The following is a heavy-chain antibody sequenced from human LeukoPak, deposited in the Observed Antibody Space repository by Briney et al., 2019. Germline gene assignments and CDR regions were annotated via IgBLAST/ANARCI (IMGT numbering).Heavy chain of an antibody. V-gene: IGHV3-30*18. CDR1: GFTFSSYG. CDR2: ISYDGSNK. D-gene: IGHD3-10*01. CDR3: AKDAVRGVMRYYFDY. J-gene: IGHJ4*02. Sequence: GRSLRLSCAASGFTFSSYGMHWVRQAPGKGLEWAAVISYDGSNKYYADSVKGRFTISRDNSKNTLYLQMNSLRAEDTAVYYCAKDAVRGVMRYYFDYWGQGTLVTVSS.